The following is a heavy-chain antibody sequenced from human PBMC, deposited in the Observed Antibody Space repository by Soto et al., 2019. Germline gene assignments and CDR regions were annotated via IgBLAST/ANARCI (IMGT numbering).Heavy chain of an antibody. Sequence: EVQVVESGGGLVQPGGSLRLSCSFTFSMYSMSWVRQATGNGLEWVASISSGGSYIKYEASVKGRFTISRENCKNSVSLQMKRLRVDDTAVYFCTRDQGGSYDSWFDPWGQGTLVTVSS. V-gene: IGHV3-21*01. J-gene: IGHJ5*02. CDR1: FTFSMYS. CDR3: TRDQGGSYDSWFDP. D-gene: IGHD1-26*01. CDR2: ISSGGSYI.